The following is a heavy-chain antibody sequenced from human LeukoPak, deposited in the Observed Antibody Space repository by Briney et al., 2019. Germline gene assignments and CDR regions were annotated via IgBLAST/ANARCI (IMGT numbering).Heavy chain of an antibody. CDR3: ARVDPDSSSTLEVFDY. V-gene: IGHV4-59*01. CDR1: DGSISSYY. J-gene: IGHJ4*02. D-gene: IGHD6-6*01. Sequence: PSETLSLTCTVSDGSISSYYWSWIRRPPGKGLEWIGYIYYSGSTNYNPSLKSRVTISVDTSKNQFSLKLSSVTAADTAVYYCARVDPDSSSTLEVFDYWGQGTLVTVSS. CDR2: IYYSGST.